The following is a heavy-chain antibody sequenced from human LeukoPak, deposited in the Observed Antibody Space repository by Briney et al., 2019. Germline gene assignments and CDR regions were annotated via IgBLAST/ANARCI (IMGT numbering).Heavy chain of an antibody. CDR2: INLSGDST. D-gene: IGHD2-15*01. CDR1: GYTFTRYH. Sequence: GASVKVSCKASGYTFTRYHMHWVRQAPGQGLEWMGIINLSGDSTSYAQKFQGRVTMTRDTSTSTVYMELSSLRSEDTAVYYCVRVGRIDYWGQGTLVTVSS. V-gene: IGHV1-46*01. CDR3: VRVGRIDY. J-gene: IGHJ4*02.